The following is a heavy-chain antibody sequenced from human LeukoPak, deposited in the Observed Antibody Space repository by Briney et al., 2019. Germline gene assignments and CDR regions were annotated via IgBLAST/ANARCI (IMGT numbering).Heavy chain of an antibody. V-gene: IGHV3-21*01. CDR3: ARDRGYSYTPDY. J-gene: IGHJ4*02. Sequence: GGSLRLSCATSGFIFDDYTMNWVRQAPGKGLEWVSSISSSSSYIHYADSVKGRFTISRDNAKNSLYLQMNSLRAEDTAVYYCARDRGYSYTPDYWGQGTLVTVSS. CDR1: GFIFDDYT. CDR2: ISSSSSYI. D-gene: IGHD5-18*01.